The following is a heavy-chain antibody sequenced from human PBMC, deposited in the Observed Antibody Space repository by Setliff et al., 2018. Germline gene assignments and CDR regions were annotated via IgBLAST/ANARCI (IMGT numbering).Heavy chain of an antibody. V-gene: IGHV1-18*01. CDR1: GYSFTNYG. D-gene: IGHD2-2*01. J-gene: IGHJ4*02. CDR3: ARGPPDFVVVPAAAKFDY. CDR2: NSV. Sequence: ASVKVSCKTSGYSFTNYGINWVRQAPGQGLEWMGWNSVYAREFQGRVTMTIDTPTSTAYMELRSLRSDDTAVYYCARGPPDFVVVPAAAKFDYWGPGTLVTVS.